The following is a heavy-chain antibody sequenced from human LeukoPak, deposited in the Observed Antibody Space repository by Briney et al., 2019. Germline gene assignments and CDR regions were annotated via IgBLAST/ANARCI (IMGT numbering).Heavy chain of an antibody. CDR2: ISAYNGKT. CDR1: GYTFTGYY. Sequence: WASVKVSCKASGYTFTGYYMHWVRQAPGQGLEWMGWISAYNGKTNYAQMLQGRVTVTTDTSTSTAYMELRSLRSDDTAVYYCARDQPRRWLDPWGQGTLVTVSS. V-gene: IGHV1-18*04. J-gene: IGHJ5*02. D-gene: IGHD1-14*01. CDR3: ARDQPRRWLDP.